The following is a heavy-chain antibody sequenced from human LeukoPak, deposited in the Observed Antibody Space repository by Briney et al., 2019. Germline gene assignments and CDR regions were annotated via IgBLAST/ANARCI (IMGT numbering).Heavy chain of an antibody. D-gene: IGHD3-22*01. Sequence: GGSLRLSCAASGFTFSSYEMNWVRQAPGKGLEWVSCISSSGSTIYYADSVKGRFTISRDNAKNSLYLQMNSLRAEDTAVYYCARAGRDSSGYTLYYFDYWGQGTLVTVSS. V-gene: IGHV3-48*03. CDR3: ARAGRDSSGYTLYYFDY. CDR1: GFTFSSYE. J-gene: IGHJ4*02. CDR2: ISSSGSTI.